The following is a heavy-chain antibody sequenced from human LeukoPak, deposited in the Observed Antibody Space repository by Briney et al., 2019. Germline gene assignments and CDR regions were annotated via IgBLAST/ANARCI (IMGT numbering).Heavy chain of an antibody. CDR3: AGGYSYGSTYYYMDV. J-gene: IGHJ6*03. Sequence: TASETLSLTCTVSGGSISSYYWSWIRQPPGKGLERIGYIYYSGSTNYNPSLKSRVTISVDTSKNQFSLKLGSVTAADTAVYYCAGGYSYGSTYYYMDVWGKGTTVTISS. D-gene: IGHD5-18*01. CDR1: GGSISSYY. V-gene: IGHV4-59*01. CDR2: IYYSGST.